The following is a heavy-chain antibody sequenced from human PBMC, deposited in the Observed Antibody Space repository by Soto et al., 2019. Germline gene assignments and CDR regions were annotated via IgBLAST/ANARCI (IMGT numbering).Heavy chain of an antibody. CDR1: GGSISSGDYY. Sequence: SETLSLTCTVSGGSISSGDYYWSWIRQPPGKGLEWIGYIYYSGSTYYNPSLKSRVTISVDTSKNQFSLKLSSVTAADTAVYYCARVGGYFVDFDYWGQGTLVTVSS. D-gene: IGHD3-9*01. CDR2: IYYSGST. V-gene: IGHV4-30-4*01. CDR3: ARVGGYFVDFDY. J-gene: IGHJ4*02.